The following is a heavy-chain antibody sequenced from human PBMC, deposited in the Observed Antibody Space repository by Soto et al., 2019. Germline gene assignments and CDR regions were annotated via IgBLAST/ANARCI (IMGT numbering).Heavy chain of an antibody. CDR1: GFTFSSYG. V-gene: IGHV3-30*18. Sequence: GGSLRLSCAASGFTFSSYGMHWVRQAPGKGLGWVAVISYDGSNKYYADYVKGRFTISRDNSKNTLYLQMISLRAEETAFYYCAKANLRDYYYYYLDFWVKGTTVPVSS. CDR3: AKANLRDYYYYYLDF. CDR2: ISYDGSNK. J-gene: IGHJ6*03.